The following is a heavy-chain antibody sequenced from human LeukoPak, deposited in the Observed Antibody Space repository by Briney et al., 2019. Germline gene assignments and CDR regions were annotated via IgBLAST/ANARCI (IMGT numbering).Heavy chain of an antibody. Sequence: SETLSLTCTVSGGSISSYYWSWIRQPPGKGLEWIGYIYYSGSTYYNPSLKSRVTISVDTSKNQFSLKLSSVTAADTAVYYCARVTSWGQGTLVTVSS. CDR2: IYYSGST. D-gene: IGHD4-11*01. V-gene: IGHV4-59*12. CDR1: GGSISSYY. CDR3: ARVTS. J-gene: IGHJ4*02.